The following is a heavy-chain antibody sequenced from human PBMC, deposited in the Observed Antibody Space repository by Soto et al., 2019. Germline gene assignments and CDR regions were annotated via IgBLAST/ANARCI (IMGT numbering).Heavy chain of an antibody. D-gene: IGHD2-2*02. J-gene: IGHJ6*02. V-gene: IGHV1-69*13. Sequence: SVKVSCKAPGGTFSSYAISWVRQAPGQGLEWMGGIIPIFGTANYAQKFQGRVTITADESTSTAYMELSSLRSEDTAVYYCARDHLSEDIVVVPAAIRGGYYYGMDVWGQGTTITVSS. CDR3: ARDHLSEDIVVVPAAIRGGYYYGMDV. CDR2: IIPIFGTA. CDR1: GGTFSSYA.